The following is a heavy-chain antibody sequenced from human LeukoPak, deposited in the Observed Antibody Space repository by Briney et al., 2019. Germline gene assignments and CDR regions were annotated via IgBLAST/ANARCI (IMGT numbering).Heavy chain of an antibody. J-gene: IGHJ3*02. CDR1: GGSISSYY. V-gene: IGHV4-59*01. CDR2: IYYSGST. CDR3: AIGMTTVTTSDAFDI. D-gene: IGHD4-11*01. Sequence: SETLSLTCTVSGGSISSYYWSWIRQPPGKGLEGIGYIYYSGSTNYNPSLKSRVTISVDTSKNQFSLKLSSVTAADTAVYYCAIGMTTVTTSDAFDIWGQGTMVTVSS.